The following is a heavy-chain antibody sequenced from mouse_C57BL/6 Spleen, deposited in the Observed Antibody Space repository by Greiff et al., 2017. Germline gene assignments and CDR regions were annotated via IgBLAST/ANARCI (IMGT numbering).Heavy chain of an antibody. D-gene: IGHD2-1*01. CDR1: GYTFTSYW. Sequence: QVKLKQPGTELVKPGASVKLSCKASGYTFTSYWMHWVKQRPGQGLEWIGNINPSTGGTNYNEKFKSKATLTVDKSSSTAYMQLSIMAAEDSAVYYCARGRDGNYLFAYWGQGTLVTVSA. CDR2: INPSTGGT. V-gene: IGHV1-53*01. CDR3: ARGRDGNYLFAY. J-gene: IGHJ3*01.